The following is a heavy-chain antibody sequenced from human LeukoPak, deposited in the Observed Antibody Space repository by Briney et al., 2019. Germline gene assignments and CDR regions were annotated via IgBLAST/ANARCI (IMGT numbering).Heavy chain of an antibody. D-gene: IGHD4-23*01. CDR2: INHSGST. Sequence: SETLSLTCAVYGGSFSGYYWSWIRQPPGKGLEWIGEINHSGSTNYNPSLKSRVTISVDTSKNQFSLKLSSVTAADTAVYYCARGYGGTPFDYWGQGTLVTVSS. V-gene: IGHV4-34*01. CDR3: ARGYGGTPFDY. J-gene: IGHJ4*02. CDR1: GGSFSGYY.